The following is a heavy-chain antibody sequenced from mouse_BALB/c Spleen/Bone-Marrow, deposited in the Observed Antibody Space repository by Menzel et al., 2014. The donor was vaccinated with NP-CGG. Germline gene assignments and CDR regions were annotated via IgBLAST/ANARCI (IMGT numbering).Heavy chain of an antibody. CDR1: GYTFTNFW. D-gene: IGHD1-1*01. J-gene: IGHJ2*01. V-gene: IGHV1S22*01. Sequence: GSELVRPGASVKLSCKASGYTFTNFWMHWVRQRPGQGLEWIGNVYPGSVTANYDEKFKSKATLTVDTSSSTAYMQLSSLTSEDSAVYYCAREMVFDITTVVATGGYYFDYWGQGTTLTVSS. CDR2: VYPGSVTA. CDR3: AREMVFDITTVVATGGYYFDY.